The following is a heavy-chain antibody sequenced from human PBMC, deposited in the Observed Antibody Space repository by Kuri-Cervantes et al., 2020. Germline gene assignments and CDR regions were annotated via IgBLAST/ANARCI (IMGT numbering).Heavy chain of an antibody. V-gene: IGHV3-23*01. J-gene: IGHJ5*02. CDR2: IRGTGTST. CDR1: GFTFSNYA. D-gene: IGHD5-12*01. Sequence: GGSLRLSCAASGFTFSNYAMAWVRQAQGKGLEWVSTIRGTGTSTYYADSVKDRFTISRDNSKNTLYLQMNSLRAEDTAVYYCAKGPSDSHYWGFDPWGQGALVTVSS. CDR3: AKGPSDSHYWGFDP.